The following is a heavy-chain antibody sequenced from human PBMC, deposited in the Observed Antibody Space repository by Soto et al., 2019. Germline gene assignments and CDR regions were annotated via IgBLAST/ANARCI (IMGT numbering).Heavy chain of an antibody. D-gene: IGHD1-20*01. CDR1: GYTFTSYA. CDR3: AREELSGN. V-gene: IGHV1-3*01. CDR2: INAGNGNT. J-gene: IGHJ4*02. Sequence: QVQLVQSGAEVKKPGASVKVSCKASGYTFTSYAMHWVRQPPGQRLEWMGWINAGNGNTNYSQKFQGRVTITRDTSASTAYMELSSLRSEDTAVYYCAREELSGNWGQGTLVTVSS.